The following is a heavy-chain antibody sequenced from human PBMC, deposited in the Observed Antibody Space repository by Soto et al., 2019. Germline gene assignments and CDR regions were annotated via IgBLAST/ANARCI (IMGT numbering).Heavy chain of an antibody. D-gene: IGHD5-12*01. CDR1: GFTFGNFW. CDR3: AKYSFSHFDY. V-gene: IGHV3-7*01. CDR2: IKQDGGET. J-gene: IGHJ4*02. Sequence: PGGSLRLSCVASGFTFGNFWMLWVRQAPGKGLEWVANIKQDGGETNYVDSVKGRFTISRDNARSSLYLQMNNLRAEDTAVYYCAKYSFSHFDYWGQGVLVTVSS.